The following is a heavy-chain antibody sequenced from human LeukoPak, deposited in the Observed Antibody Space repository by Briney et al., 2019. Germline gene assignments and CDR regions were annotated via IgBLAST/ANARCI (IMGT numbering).Heavy chain of an antibody. Sequence: GGSLRLSCAASGFTVSSNYMSWVRQAPGKGLEWVSVIYSGGSTYYADSVKGRFTISRDNSKNTLYLQMNSLRAEDTAVYYCARETHEDYFDYWGQGTLVTVSS. CDR1: GFTVSSNY. J-gene: IGHJ4*02. V-gene: IGHV3-53*01. CDR3: ARETHEDYFDY. CDR2: IYSGGST.